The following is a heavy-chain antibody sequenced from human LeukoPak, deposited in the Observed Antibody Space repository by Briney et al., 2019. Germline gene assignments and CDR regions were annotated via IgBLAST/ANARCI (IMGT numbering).Heavy chain of an antibody. CDR2: IIPIFGTA. D-gene: IGHD5-18*01. CDR3: ARDLYRYGYCYFDY. CDR1: GGTFSSYA. V-gene: IGHV1-69*13. J-gene: IGHJ4*02. Sequence: SVKVSCKASGGTFSSYAISWVRQAPGQGLEWMGGIIPIFGTANYAQKFQGRVTITADESTSTAYMELSSLRSEDTAVYYCARDLYRYGYCYFDYWGQGTLVTVSS.